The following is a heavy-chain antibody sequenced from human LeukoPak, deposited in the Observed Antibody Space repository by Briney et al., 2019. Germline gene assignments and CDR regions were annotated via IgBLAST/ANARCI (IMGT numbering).Heavy chain of an antibody. V-gene: IGHV3-48*01. CDR1: GFTFSNYA. CDR3: IVLAGASTFGFDY. J-gene: IGHJ4*02. CDR2: ISSSNSTI. D-gene: IGHD6-19*01. Sequence: PGGSLRLSCAAAGFTFSNYAMNSVRQAPGKGMEWDSYISSSNSTIYYADSVKGRFTIARDNAKNSLYLQMNSLRAEDTAVYYCIVLAGASTFGFDYWGQGTLVTVSS.